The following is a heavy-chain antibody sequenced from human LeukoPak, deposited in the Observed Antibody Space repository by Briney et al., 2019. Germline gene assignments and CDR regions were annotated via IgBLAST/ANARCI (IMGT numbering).Heavy chain of an antibody. D-gene: IGHD6-13*01. Sequence: VSVKVSCKASGYTFTGYYMHWVRQAPGQGLEWMGWINPNSGGTNYAQKFQGRVTMTRDTSISTAYMELSRLRSDDTAVYYCARASGAAAGTGFDYWGQGTLVTVSS. J-gene: IGHJ4*02. CDR2: INPNSGGT. V-gene: IGHV1-2*02. CDR1: GYTFTGYY. CDR3: ARASGAAAGTGFDY.